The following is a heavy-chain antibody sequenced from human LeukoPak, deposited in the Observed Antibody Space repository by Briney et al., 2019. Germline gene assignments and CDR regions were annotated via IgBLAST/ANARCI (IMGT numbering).Heavy chain of an antibody. J-gene: IGHJ3*02. Sequence: EASVKVSCKASGYTFTGYYMHWVRQAPGQGLEWMGWINPNSGGTNYAQKFQGRVTMTRDTSISTAYMGLSRLRSDDTAVYYCARDPRRRDYYDSSGYYYVGAFDIWGQGTMVTASS. CDR1: GYTFTGYY. CDR2: INPNSGGT. CDR3: ARDPRRRDYYDSSGYYYVGAFDI. D-gene: IGHD3-22*01. V-gene: IGHV1-2*02.